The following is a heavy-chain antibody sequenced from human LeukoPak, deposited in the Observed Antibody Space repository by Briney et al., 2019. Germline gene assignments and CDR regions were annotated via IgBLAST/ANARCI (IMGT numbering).Heavy chain of an antibody. Sequence: GGSLRLSYAASGFTFDDYAMHWVRQAPGKGLEWASGISWNSGSIGYADSVKGRFTISRDNAKNSLYLQMNSLRAEDMALYYCATDISRWGDDAFDIWGQGTMVTVSS. CDR3: ATDISRWGDDAFDI. V-gene: IGHV3-9*03. CDR2: ISWNSGSI. CDR1: GFTFDDYA. D-gene: IGHD3-16*01. J-gene: IGHJ3*02.